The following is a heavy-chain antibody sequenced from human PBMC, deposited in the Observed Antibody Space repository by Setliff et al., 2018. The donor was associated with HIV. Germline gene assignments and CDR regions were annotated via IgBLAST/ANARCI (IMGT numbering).Heavy chain of an antibody. D-gene: IGHD1-1*01. CDR2: IYYSGST. J-gene: IGHJ6*04. V-gene: IGHV4-59*12. Sequence: SETLSLTCTVSGGSISSYYWSWIRQPPGKGLEWIGYIYYSGSTNYNPSLKSRVTISVDTSKNQFSLKLSSVTAADTAVYYCARDPPGMEMDVWGKGTTVTAPQ. CDR1: GGSISSYY. CDR3: ARDPPGMEMDV.